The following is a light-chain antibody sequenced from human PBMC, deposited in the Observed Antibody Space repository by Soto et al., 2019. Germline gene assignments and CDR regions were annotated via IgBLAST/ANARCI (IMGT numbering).Light chain of an antibody. CDR3: QQYNNWPWT. CDR2: GAS. Sequence: EIVLTQSPGTLSLSPGERATLSCRASQSVSSKLAWYQQKPGQAPRLLIYGASTRATGIPARFSGSGSGTEFTLTISSLQSEDFAVYYCQQYNNWPWTFGQGTKVDIK. V-gene: IGKV3-15*01. J-gene: IGKJ1*01. CDR1: QSVSSK.